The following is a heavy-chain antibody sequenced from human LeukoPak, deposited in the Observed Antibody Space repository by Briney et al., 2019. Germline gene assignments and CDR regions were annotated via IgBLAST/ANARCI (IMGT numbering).Heavy chain of an antibody. Sequence: GGSLRLSCAASGFTVSSNHMSWVRQAPGKGLEWVSVIYSGGSTYYADSVKGRFTISRDNSKNTLYLQMNSLRAEDTAVYYCARDKWGAVAGLDYWGQGTLVTVSS. J-gene: IGHJ4*02. CDR2: IYSGGST. D-gene: IGHD6-19*01. CDR3: ARDKWGAVAGLDY. V-gene: IGHV3-53*01. CDR1: GFTVSSNH.